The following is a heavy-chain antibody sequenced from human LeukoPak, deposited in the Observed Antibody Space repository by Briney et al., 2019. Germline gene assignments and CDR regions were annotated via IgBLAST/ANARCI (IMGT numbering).Heavy chain of an antibody. CDR3: ARELALMGYNWNETPLYYFDY. J-gene: IGHJ4*02. CDR1: GYSISSGYY. Sequence: SETLSLTCIVSGYSISSGYYWGWIRQPPGKGLEWIGSIYHSGTTYYNPSLKSRVTISIDTSKNQFSLKLSSVTAADTAVYYCARELALMGYNWNETPLYYFDYWGQGTLVTVSS. D-gene: IGHD1-1*01. CDR2: IYHSGTT. V-gene: IGHV4-38-2*02.